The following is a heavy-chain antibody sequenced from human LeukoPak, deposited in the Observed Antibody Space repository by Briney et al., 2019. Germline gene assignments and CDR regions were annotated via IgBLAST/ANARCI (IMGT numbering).Heavy chain of an antibody. Sequence: PGGSLRLSCSASGFTFSSFVMSWVRQSPGKGLEWVSGVSATGRETFYADSVEGRFTISRDNSKNTVYLQMNSLTTEDTAKYYCARTLNSAIGSAGDWFDPWGQGAQVIVSS. J-gene: IGHJ5*02. CDR3: ARTLNSAIGSAGDWFDP. D-gene: IGHD3-10*01. V-gene: IGHV3-23*01. CDR1: GFTFSSFV. CDR2: VSATGRET.